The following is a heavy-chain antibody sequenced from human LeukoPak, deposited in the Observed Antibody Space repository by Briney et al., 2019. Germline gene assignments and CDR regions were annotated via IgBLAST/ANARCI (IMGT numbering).Heavy chain of an antibody. Sequence: SQTLSLTCTVSGGSISSGSYYWSWIRQPAGEGLEWIGRIYTSGSTNSNPSLKSRVTISVDTSKNQFSLKLSSVTAADTAVYYCARELGYSGSSGAFDIWGQGTMVTVSS. D-gene: IGHD1-26*01. CDR1: GGSISSGSYY. CDR3: ARELGYSGSSGAFDI. V-gene: IGHV4-61*02. J-gene: IGHJ3*02. CDR2: IYTSGST.